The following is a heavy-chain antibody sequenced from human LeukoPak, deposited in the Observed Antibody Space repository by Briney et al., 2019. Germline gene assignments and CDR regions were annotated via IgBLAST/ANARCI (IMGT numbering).Heavy chain of an antibody. J-gene: IGHJ5*02. CDR1: GGSISSYY. CDR2: IYYSGST. D-gene: IGHD6-13*01. Sequence: SETLSLTCTVSGGSISSYYWSWIRQPPGKGLEWIGYIYYSGSTNYNPSLKSRVTISVDTSKNQFSLKLSSVTAADTAVYYCARQLGVDSSSWYLYNWFDPWGQGTLVTVSS. CDR3: ARQLGVDSSSWYLYNWFDP. V-gene: IGHV4-59*08.